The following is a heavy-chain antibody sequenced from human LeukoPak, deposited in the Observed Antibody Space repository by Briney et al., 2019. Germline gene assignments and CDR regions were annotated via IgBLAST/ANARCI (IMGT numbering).Heavy chain of an antibody. J-gene: IGHJ3*02. D-gene: IGHD1-26*01. CDR3: ARSGIYYTAFDI. Sequence: ASVKVSCKASGYTLTGYYMHWVRQAPGQGLEWMGRINPNSGGTNYAQKFQGRVTMTRDTSISTAYMELSRLRSDDTAVYYCARSGIYYTAFDIWGQGTMVTVSS. V-gene: IGHV1-2*06. CDR2: INPNSGGT. CDR1: GYTLTGYY.